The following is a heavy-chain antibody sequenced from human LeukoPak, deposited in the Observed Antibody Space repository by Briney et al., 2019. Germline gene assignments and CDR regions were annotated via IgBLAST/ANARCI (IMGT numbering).Heavy chain of an antibody. J-gene: IGHJ4*02. V-gene: IGHV1-8*01. D-gene: IGHD3-10*01. CDR2: MNPNSGNT. CDR1: GYTFTSYD. Sequence: ASVKVSCKASGYTFTSYDINWVRQATGQGLEWMGWMNPNSGNTGYAQKFQGRATMTRNTSISTAYMELSSLRSEDTAVYYCARVWSLRYYYGSGSYLFDYWGQGTLVTVSS. CDR3: ARVWSLRYYYGSGSYLFDY.